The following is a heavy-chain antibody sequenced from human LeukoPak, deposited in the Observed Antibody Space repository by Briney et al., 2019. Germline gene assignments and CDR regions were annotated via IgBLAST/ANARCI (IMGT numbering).Heavy chain of an antibody. Sequence: GGSLRLSCAASGSTFSNYAMSWVRQAPGKGLEWVSAISGNGYNTYYADSVKGRFTISSESSGNTLYLQMHNLRAEDTAVYYCAKGVRLWFAFYFDYWGQGTLVTVSS. V-gene: IGHV3-23*01. J-gene: IGHJ4*02. CDR3: AKGVRLWFAFYFDY. CDR2: ISGNGYNT. D-gene: IGHD3-10*01. CDR1: GSTFSNYA.